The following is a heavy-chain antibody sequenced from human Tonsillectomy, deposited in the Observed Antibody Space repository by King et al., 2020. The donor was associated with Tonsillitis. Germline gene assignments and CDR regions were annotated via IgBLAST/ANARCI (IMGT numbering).Heavy chain of an antibody. D-gene: IGHD1-26*01. CDR2: IFYIGSSGST. CDR3: ARGRWDLPY. J-gene: IGHJ4*02. Sequence: VQLQESGPGLVKPSETLSLTCTVSGVSVSGYYWSWIRQPPGKGLEWMGYIFYIGSSGSTNSNPSLKSRVTISVDTAKNQVSLRVTSVTDADTAVYFCARGRWDLPYWGQGILVTVSS. CDR1: GVSVSGYY. V-gene: IGHV4-59*02.